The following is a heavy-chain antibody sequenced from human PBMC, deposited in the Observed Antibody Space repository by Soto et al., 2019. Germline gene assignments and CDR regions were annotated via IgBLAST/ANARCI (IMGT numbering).Heavy chain of an antibody. V-gene: IGHV4-30-4*01. CDR1: GGSISSGDYY. CDR2: IYYSGST. CDR3: VTSSSWYRHFDY. Sequence: SETLSLTCTVSGGSISSGDYYWSWIRQPPGKGLEWIGYIYYSGSTYYNPSLKSRVTISVDTSKNQFSLKLSSVTAADTAVYYCVTSSSWYRHFDYWGQGTQVTV. J-gene: IGHJ4*02. D-gene: IGHD6-13*01.